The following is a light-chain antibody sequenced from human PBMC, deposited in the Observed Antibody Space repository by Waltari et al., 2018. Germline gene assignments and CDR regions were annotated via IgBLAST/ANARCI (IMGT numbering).Light chain of an antibody. CDR3: QHYVRLPAT. CDR1: QSVCRT. CDR2: GAS. Sequence: EIVLTQSPGPLSLSPGERANLPCRARQSVCRTLAWYQHKPGQAPKLLIYGASIRATGIPDRFTGSGSGTDFSLTISSLEPEDFAIYFCQHYVRLPATFGQGTKVEIK. J-gene: IGKJ1*01. V-gene: IGKV3-20*01.